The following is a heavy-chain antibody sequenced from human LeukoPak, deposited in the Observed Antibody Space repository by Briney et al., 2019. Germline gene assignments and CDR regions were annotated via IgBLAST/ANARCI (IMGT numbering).Heavy chain of an antibody. CDR2: IYPGDSTT. D-gene: IGHD3-22*01. V-gene: IGHV5-51*01. J-gene: IGHJ3*02. CDR3: ARRAGNSGYFSDAFDI. Sequence: ESLKISCKTSGYSFTHYWIAWVRQMPGKGLEWMGIIYPGDSTTRHSPSFQGQVTISADKSITTAYLQWSSLKASDTAMFYCARRAGNSGYFSDAFDIWGQGTMVTVSS. CDR1: GYSFTHYW.